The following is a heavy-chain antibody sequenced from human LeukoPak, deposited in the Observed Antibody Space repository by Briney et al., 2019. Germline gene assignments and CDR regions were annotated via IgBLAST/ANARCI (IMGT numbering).Heavy chain of an antibody. V-gene: IGHV7-4-1*02. CDR3: ARDKYDFWSGYWRGYYYYYYMDV. CDR1: GYTFTSYA. Sequence: ASVKVSCKASGYTFTSYAMNWVRQAPGQGLEWMGWINTNTGNPTYAQGFTGRFVFSLDTSVSTAYLQISSLKAEDTAVYYCARDKYDFWSGYWRGYYYYYYMDVWGKGTTVTVSS. D-gene: IGHD3-3*01. J-gene: IGHJ6*03. CDR2: INTNTGNP.